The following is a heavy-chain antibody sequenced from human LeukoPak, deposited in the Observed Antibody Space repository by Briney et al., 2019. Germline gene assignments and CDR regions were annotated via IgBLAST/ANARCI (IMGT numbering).Heavy chain of an antibody. CDR1: GASISSYY. CDR2: IYTSGST. CDR3: ATIPLAVAGAEYFQH. J-gene: IGHJ1*01. D-gene: IGHD6-19*01. V-gene: IGHV4-4*07. Sequence: PSETLSLTCTVSGASISSYYWTWIRQPAGKGLEWIGRIYTSGSTNYNPSLKSRVAMSVDTSKNQFSLKLSSVTAADTAVYYCATIPLAVAGAEYFQHWGQGTLVTVSS.